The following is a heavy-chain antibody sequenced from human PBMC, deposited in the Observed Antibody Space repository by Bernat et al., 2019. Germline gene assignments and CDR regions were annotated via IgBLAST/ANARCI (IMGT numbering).Heavy chain of an antibody. V-gene: IGHV3-11*05. CDR3: ARGTSTSAPYMDV. Sequence: QVQLVESGGGLVKPGGSLRLSCAASGFTFSDYYMSWIRQAPGKGLDWVSYISSSSSYTNYSDSVKGRFTISRDNAKNSLYLQMNSMRAEDTDVYYCARGTSTSAPYMDVWGKGTTVTVSS. CDR2: ISSSSSYT. CDR1: GFTFSDYY. J-gene: IGHJ6*03.